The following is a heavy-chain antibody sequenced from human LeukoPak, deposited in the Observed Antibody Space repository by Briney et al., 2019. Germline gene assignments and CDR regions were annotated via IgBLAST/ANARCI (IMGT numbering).Heavy chain of an antibody. CDR1: GYTFTGYY. D-gene: IGHD1-26*01. CDR2: INPNSGGT. CDR3: ARVEAYSGSHRPYDY. V-gene: IGHV1-2*02. Sequence: ASVKVSCNASGYTFTGYYMHWARQAPGQGLEWMGWINPNSGGTNYAQKFQGRVTMTRDTSISTAYMELSRLRSDDTAVYYCARVEAYSGSHRPYDYWGQGTLVTVSS. J-gene: IGHJ4*02.